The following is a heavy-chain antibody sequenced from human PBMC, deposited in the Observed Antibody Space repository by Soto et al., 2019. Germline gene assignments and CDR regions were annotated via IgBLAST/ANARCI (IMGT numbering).Heavy chain of an antibody. D-gene: IGHD2-15*01. CDR1: GFTFTSSA. J-gene: IGHJ6*02. Sequence: GASVKVSCKASGFTFTSSAVQWVRQARGQRLEWIGWIVVGSGNTNYAQKFQERVTITRDMSTSTAYMELSSLRSEDTAVYYCAADPGVVVAAISPLYYYYGMDVWGQGTTVTVSS. CDR2: IVVGSGNT. V-gene: IGHV1-58*01. CDR3: AADPGVVVAAISPLYYYYGMDV.